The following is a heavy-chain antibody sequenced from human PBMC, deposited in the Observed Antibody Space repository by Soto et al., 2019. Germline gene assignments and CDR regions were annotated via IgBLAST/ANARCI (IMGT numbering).Heavy chain of an antibody. Sequence: ASVKVSCKASGGTFSSYAISWVRQAPGQGLEWMGGIIPIFGTANYAQKFQGRVTITADESTSTAYMELSSLRSEDTAVYYCARVSRIQLYPYYYYGMDVWGQGTTVTVSS. CDR3: ARVSRIQLYPYYYYGMDV. CDR1: GGTFSSYA. J-gene: IGHJ6*02. CDR2: IIPIFGTA. D-gene: IGHD5-18*01. V-gene: IGHV1-69*13.